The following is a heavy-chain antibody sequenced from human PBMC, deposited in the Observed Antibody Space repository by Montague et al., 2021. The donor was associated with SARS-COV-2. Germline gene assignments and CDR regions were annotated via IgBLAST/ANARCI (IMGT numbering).Heavy chain of an antibody. J-gene: IGHJ4*03. Sequence: SETLSLTCTVSGGSISSSIYYWGWIRQPPGKGLEWIGSIYYSGSTYYNPSLKSRVTISVDTSKNQFSLKLSSVTAADTAVYYCARLGQTRIARIVVVLGYFDYWGQGTMVTVSS. CDR2: IYYSGST. V-gene: IGHV4-39*01. CDR1: GGSISSSIYY. CDR3: ARLGQTRIARIVVVLGYFDY. D-gene: IGHD3-22*01.